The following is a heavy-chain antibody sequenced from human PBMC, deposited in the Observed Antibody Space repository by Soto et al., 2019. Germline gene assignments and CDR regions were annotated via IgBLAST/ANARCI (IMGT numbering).Heavy chain of an antibody. J-gene: IGHJ4*02. V-gene: IGHV3-21*01. Sequence: GGSLRLSCAASGFVFSDFQFNWVRQAPGGGLEWLSSITGTSAFTEYAESIEGRFTVSRDNPNKLLFLHMDNLRPEDTAVYYCARDNLAFQGAFDLWGQGTLVTVSS. CDR2: ITGTSAFT. CDR3: ARDNLAFQGAFDL. CDR1: GFVFSDFQ. D-gene: IGHD3-16*01.